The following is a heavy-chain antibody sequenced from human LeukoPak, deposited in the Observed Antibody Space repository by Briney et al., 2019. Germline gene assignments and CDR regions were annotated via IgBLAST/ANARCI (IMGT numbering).Heavy chain of an antibody. CDR1: GFTFDDYA. D-gene: IGHD5-18*01. Sequence: PGRSLRLSCAASGFTFDDYAMHWVRQAPGKGLEWVSGISWNSGSIGYADSVKGRFTISRDNAKNSLYLQMNSLRAEDTALYYCAKEFRGYSYGPWSGAFDIWGQGTMVTVSS. CDR2: ISWNSGSI. V-gene: IGHV3-9*01. CDR3: AKEFRGYSYGPWSGAFDI. J-gene: IGHJ3*02.